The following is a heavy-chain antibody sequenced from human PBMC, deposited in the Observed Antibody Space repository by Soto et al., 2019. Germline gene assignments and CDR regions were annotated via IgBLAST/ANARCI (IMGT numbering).Heavy chain of an antibody. V-gene: IGHV3-74*03. CDR1: GCTFSSYL. J-gene: IGHJ4*02. Sequence: PLVSLSLSCAASGCTFSSYLMHWVRQVPGKGLVWVSHIDSDGNYTTYADSVKGRFTISRDNAKNTVYLQMNSLRAEDTAVYYCVRDDVGVGIDYWGLGTLVTVSS. CDR3: VRDDVGVGIDY. CDR2: IDSDGNYT. D-gene: IGHD1-26*01.